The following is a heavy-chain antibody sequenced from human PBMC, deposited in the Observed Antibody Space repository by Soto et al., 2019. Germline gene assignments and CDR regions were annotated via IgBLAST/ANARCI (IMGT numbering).Heavy chain of an antibody. CDR1: GFTFSSYA. V-gene: IGHV3-30-3*01. CDR2: ISYDGSNK. J-gene: IGHJ5*02. CDR3: ARARSRSGYTLGSWFDP. Sequence: QVQLVESGGGVVQPGRSLRLSCAASGFTFSSYAMHWVRQAPGKGLEWVAVISYDGSNKYYADSVKGRFTISRDNSKNTLYLQMNSLRAEDTAVYYCARARSRSGYTLGSWFDPWGQGTLVTVSS. D-gene: IGHD3-22*01.